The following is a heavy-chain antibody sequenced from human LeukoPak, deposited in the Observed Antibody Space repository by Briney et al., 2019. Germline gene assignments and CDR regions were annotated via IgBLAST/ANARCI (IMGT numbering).Heavy chain of an antibody. D-gene: IGHD4-23*01. CDR3: ARDNSVEDTAWWFDP. J-gene: IGHJ5*02. CDR1: GYTFTGYY. V-gene: IGHV1-18*04. Sequence: ASVKVSCKASGYTFTGYYTHWVRQAPGQGLEWMGWISAYNGNTNYAQKLQGRVTMTRDMSTSTDYMELSSLRSEDTAVYYCARDNSVEDTAWWFDPWGQGTLVTVSS. CDR2: ISAYNGNT.